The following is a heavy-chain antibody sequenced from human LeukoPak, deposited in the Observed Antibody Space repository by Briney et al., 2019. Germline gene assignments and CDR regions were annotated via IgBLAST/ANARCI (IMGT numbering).Heavy chain of an antibody. Sequence: GGSLRLSCAASGFTFDDYAMHWVRQAPGKGLEWVSGISWNSGSIGYADSVKGRFTISRDNAKNSLYLQMNNLRAEDTAVYYCARDRSRVSDYWGQGTLVTVSS. J-gene: IGHJ4*02. V-gene: IGHV3-9*01. CDR2: ISWNSGSI. CDR3: ARDRSRVSDY. CDR1: GFTFDDYA.